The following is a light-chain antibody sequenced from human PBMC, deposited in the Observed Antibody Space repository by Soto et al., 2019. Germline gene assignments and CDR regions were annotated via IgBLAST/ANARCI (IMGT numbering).Light chain of an antibody. CDR2: GAS. CDR3: QQYNNWPPWT. J-gene: IGKJ1*01. CDR1: RSVSSY. Sequence: EIVLTQSPATLSLSPGGSATLSCRATRSVSSYLAWYQQKPGQAPRLLIYGASTRATGIPARFSGSGSGTEFTLTISSLQSEDFAVYYCQQYNNWPPWTFGQGTKVDI. V-gene: IGKV3-15*01.